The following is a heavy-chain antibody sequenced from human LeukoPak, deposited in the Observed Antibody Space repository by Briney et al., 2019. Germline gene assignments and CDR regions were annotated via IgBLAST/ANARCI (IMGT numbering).Heavy chain of an antibody. CDR1: GFTLSSYW. CDR3: AKALLYEGNHYYYGMDV. D-gene: IGHD3-16*01. CDR2: IKTDGVTT. Sequence: SGGSLRLSCAASGFTLSSYWMHWVRQAPGKGLVWVSRIKTDGVTTNYADSVKGRFTISRDNAKNSLYLQMNSLRAEDTALYYCAKALLYEGNHYYYGMDVWGQGTTVTVSS. V-gene: IGHV3-74*01. J-gene: IGHJ6*02.